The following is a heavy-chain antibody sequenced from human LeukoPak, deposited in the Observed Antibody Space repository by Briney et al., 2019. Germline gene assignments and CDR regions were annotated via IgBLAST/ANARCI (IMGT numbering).Heavy chain of an antibody. J-gene: IGHJ4*02. CDR1: GFTFSSYG. CDR3: ARDRVTTSGNYSGFDY. Sequence: PGGSLRLSCAASGFTFSSYGMHWVRQAPGKGLEWVAVISYDGSDKYYADSVKGRFTISRDNSKNTLYLQMNSLRAEDTAVYYCARDRVTTSGNYSGFDYWGQGTLVTVSS. CDR2: ISYDGSDK. V-gene: IGHV3-30*03. D-gene: IGHD1-26*01.